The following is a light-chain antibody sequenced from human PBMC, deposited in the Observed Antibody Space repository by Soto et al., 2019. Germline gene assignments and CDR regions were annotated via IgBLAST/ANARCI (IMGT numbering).Light chain of an antibody. J-gene: IGKJ1*01. CDR3: QQYDKSWT. Sequence: EIVLTQSPGTLSLSPGERATLFCRASQSVNSSYLAWYQQRPGQAPRLLIYDASSRATGIPDRFSGSGSGTDFTLTISRLEPEDFAVYYCQQYDKSWTFGQGTKVEIK. CDR2: DAS. CDR1: QSVNSSY. V-gene: IGKV3-20*01.